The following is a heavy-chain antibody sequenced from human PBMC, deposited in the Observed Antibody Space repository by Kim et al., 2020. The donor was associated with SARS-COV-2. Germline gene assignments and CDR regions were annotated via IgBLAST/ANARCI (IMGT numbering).Heavy chain of an antibody. Sequence: SETLSLTCAVYGGSSSGYYWSWIRQPPGKGLEWIGEINHSGTTNYNPSLKSRVTISVDTSKNQFSLKLSSVTAADTAVYYCATGDNWNYVGYYYYYMDVWGKGTTVTVSS. J-gene: IGHJ6*03. CDR3: ATGDNWNYVGYYYYYMDV. D-gene: IGHD1-7*01. V-gene: IGHV4-34*01. CDR1: GGSSSGYY. CDR2: INHSGTT.